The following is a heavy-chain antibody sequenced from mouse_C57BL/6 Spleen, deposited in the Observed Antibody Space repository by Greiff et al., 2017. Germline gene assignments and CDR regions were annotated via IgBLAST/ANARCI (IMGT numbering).Heavy chain of an antibody. V-gene: IGHV1-82*01. D-gene: IGHD1-1*01. J-gene: IGHJ3*01. CDR2: IYPGDGDT. CDR3: ARETNYYGSSYEAY. CDR1: GYAFSSSW. Sequence: QVQLQQSGPELVKPGASVKIFCKASGYAFSSSWMNWVKQRPGKGLEWIGRIYPGDGDTNYNGKFKGKATLTADKSSSTAYMQLSSLTSEDSAVYFCARETNYYGSSYEAYWGQGTLVTVSA.